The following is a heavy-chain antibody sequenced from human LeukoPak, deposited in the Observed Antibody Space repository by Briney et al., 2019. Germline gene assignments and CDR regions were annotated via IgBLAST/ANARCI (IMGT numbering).Heavy chain of an antibody. Sequence: GGSLRLSCAASGFTFSSYGIHWVRQAPGKGLEWVALISYDGSNEYYADSVKGRFTISRDNSKNTLYLQMNSLRAEDTAVYYCAKDLDWSYYDILTGYFSLDYWGQGTLVTVSS. CDR2: ISYDGSNE. CDR1: GFTFSSYG. J-gene: IGHJ4*02. V-gene: IGHV3-30*18. D-gene: IGHD3-9*01. CDR3: AKDLDWSYYDILTGYFSLDY.